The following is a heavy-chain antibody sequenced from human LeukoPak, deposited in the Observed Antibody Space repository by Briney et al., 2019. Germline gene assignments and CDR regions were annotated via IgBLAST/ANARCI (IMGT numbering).Heavy chain of an antibody. CDR3: ARTGMGGNVWIDS. CDR2: MNPNSGDT. CDR1: GYTFTNYD. J-gene: IGHJ5*01. V-gene: IGHV1-8*01. D-gene: IGHD1-26*01. Sequence: VASVKVSCKASGYTFTNYDINWVRQATGQGLEWMGWMNPNSGDTGYAENFQGRVTMTRDTSTSTAYMELSSLTSDDTAMFYCARTGMGGNVWIDSWGQGTLVTVSS.